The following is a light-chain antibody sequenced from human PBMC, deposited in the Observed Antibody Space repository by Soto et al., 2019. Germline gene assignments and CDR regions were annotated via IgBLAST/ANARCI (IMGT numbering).Light chain of an antibody. CDR2: GAS. Sequence: EIVLTQSPGTLSLSPGERANLSCRASQSISSTYLAWYQQKPGQAPRLLIYGASSRDTGIPDRFSGKGSGTDFTLTISRLEPEDFAVYYWQQYGGSPPYTFGQGTKLEIK. CDR1: QSISSTY. J-gene: IGKJ2*01. CDR3: QQYGGSPPYT. V-gene: IGKV3-20*01.